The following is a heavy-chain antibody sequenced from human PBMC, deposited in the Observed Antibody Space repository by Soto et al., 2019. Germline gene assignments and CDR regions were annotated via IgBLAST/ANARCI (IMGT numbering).Heavy chain of an antibody. D-gene: IGHD6-19*01. CDR3: ARHAPWLVPQLFDY. CDR1: GYSFTSYW. V-gene: IGHV5-10-1*01. Sequence: GESLKISCKGSGYSFTSYWISWVRQMPGKGLEWMGRIDPSDSYTNYSPSFQGHVTISADKSISTAYLQWSSLKASDTAMYYCARHAPWLVPQLFDYWGQGTLVTVAS. CDR2: IDPSDSYT. J-gene: IGHJ4*02.